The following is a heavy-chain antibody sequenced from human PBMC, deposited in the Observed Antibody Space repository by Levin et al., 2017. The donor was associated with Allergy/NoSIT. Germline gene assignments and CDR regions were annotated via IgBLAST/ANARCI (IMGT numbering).Heavy chain of an antibody. Sequence: GGSLRLSCAASGFTSSSYAMSWVRQAPGKGLEWVSVISGSGGSTYYADSVKGRLTISRDNSKNTLHLQMNSLRAEDTAVYYCAKGPSYCSSTSCYGSPFDYYMDVWGKGTTVTVSS. CDR1: GFTSSSYA. V-gene: IGHV3-23*01. CDR3: AKGPSYCSSTSCYGSPFDYYMDV. D-gene: IGHD2-2*01. CDR2: ISGSGGST. J-gene: IGHJ6*03.